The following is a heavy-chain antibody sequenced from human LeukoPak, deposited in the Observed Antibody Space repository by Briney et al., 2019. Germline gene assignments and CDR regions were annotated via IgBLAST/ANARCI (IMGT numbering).Heavy chain of an antibody. CDR3: AKIGLVHYYYYYMDV. CDR1: GFTFDDYA. CDR2: ISWNSGSI. D-gene: IGHD6-19*01. J-gene: IGHJ6*03. Sequence: GGSLRLSYAASGFTFDDYAMHWVRQAPGKGLEWVSGISWNSGSIGYADSVKGRFTISRDNAKNSLYLQMNSLRAEDTALYYCAKIGLVHYYYYYMDVWGKGTTVTVSS. V-gene: IGHV3-9*01.